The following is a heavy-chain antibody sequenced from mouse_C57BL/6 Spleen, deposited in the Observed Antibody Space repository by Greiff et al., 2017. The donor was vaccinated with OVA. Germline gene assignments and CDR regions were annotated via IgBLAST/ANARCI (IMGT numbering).Heavy chain of an antibody. CDR2: IYPGDGDT. Sequence: VQLQPSGPELVKPGASVKISCKASGYAFSSSWMNWVKQRPGKGLEWIGRIYPGDGDTNYNGKFKGKATLTADKSSSTAYMQLSSLTSEDSAVYFCARSYYAMDYWGQGTSVTVSS. CDR1: GYAFSSSW. J-gene: IGHJ4*01. CDR3: ARSYYAMDY. V-gene: IGHV1-82*01.